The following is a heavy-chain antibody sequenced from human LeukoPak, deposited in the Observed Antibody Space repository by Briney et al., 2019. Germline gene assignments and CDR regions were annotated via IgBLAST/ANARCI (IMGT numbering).Heavy chain of an antibody. D-gene: IGHD3-10*01. CDR2: IYYSGST. CDR1: GGSISSSSYY. V-gene: IGHV4-39*01. CDR3: ARQGTGWFGELSPLAFDI. Sequence: SETLSLTCTVSGGSISSSSYYWGWIRQPPGKGLEWIGSIYYSGSTYYNPSLKSRVTISVDTSKNQFSLKLSSVTAADTAVYYCARQGTGWFGELSPLAFDIWGQGTMVTVSS. J-gene: IGHJ3*02.